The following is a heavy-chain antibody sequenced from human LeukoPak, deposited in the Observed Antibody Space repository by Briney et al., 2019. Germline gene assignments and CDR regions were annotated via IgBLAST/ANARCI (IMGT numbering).Heavy chain of an antibody. D-gene: IGHD5-18*01. V-gene: IGHV3-7*01. CDR3: ARVDRSYGSYYFDY. CDR2: IKQDGSEK. J-gene: IGHJ4*02. CDR1: GFTFSSYW. Sequence: GGSLRLSCAASGFTFSSYWMSWVRQAPGKGLEWVANIKQDGSEKYYVDSVKGRFTISRDNAKNSLYLQMNSLRAEDTAVYYCARVDRSYGSYYFDYWGQGTLVTVSS.